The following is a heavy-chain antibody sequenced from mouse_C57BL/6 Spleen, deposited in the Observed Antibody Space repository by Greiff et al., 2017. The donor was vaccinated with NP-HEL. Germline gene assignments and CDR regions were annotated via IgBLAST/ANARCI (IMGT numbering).Heavy chain of an antibody. CDR2: ISSGSSTI. CDR3: AKPYSSWFAY. CDR1: GFTFSDYG. D-gene: IGHD2-12*01. V-gene: IGHV5-17*01. Sequence: EVKVVESGGGLVKPGGSLKLSCAASGFTFSDYGMHWVRQAPETGLEWVAYISSGSSTIYYADTVKGRFTISRDNAKNTLFLQMTSLRSEDTAMYYCAKPYSSWFAYWGQGTLVTVSA. J-gene: IGHJ3*01.